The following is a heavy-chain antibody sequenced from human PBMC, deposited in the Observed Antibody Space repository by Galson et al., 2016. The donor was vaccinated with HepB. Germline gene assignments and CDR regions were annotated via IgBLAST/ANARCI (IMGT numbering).Heavy chain of an antibody. Sequence: SVKVSCKASGYSFTSYNLNWVRQAPGQGLEWMGWINPNTGKPTYAQGFTGRFVFSLDTSVSTAYLQISVLKAEDTAVYFCARLAVSDAVGDDYFDSWGQGTLVTVSS. J-gene: IGHJ4*02. D-gene: IGHD3-16*01. CDR2: INPNTGKP. CDR1: GYSFTSYN. V-gene: IGHV7-4-1*02. CDR3: ARLAVSDAVGDDYFDS.